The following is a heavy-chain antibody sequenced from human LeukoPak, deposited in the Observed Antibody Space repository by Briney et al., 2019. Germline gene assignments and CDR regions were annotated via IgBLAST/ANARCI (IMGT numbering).Heavy chain of an antibody. V-gene: IGHV3-30*03. CDR1: GFTFSTYD. CDR3: ASPPGAARDY. Sequence: GRSLRLSCTASGFTFSTYDMHWVRQAPGMGLEWVAVASHGGSIKYYADSVKGRFTISRDNAKNSLYLQMNSLRAEDTAVYYCASPPGAARDYWGQGTLVTVSS. CDR2: ASHGGSIK. D-gene: IGHD6-6*01. J-gene: IGHJ4*02.